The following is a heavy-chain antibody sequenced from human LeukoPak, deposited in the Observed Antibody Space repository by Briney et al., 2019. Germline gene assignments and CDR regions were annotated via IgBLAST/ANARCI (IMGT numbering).Heavy chain of an antibody. CDR2: ISGSGGST. J-gene: IGHJ6*03. CDR3: AKGGVKQQLGTSDYYYYMDA. V-gene: IGHV3-23*01. CDR1: GFTFSSYA. D-gene: IGHD6-13*01. Sequence: GGSLRLSCAASGFTFSSYAMSWVRQAPGKGLEWVSAISGSGGSTYYADSVKGRFTISRDNSKNTLYLQMNSLRAEDTAVYYCAKGGVKQQLGTSDYYYYMDAWGKGTTVTVSS.